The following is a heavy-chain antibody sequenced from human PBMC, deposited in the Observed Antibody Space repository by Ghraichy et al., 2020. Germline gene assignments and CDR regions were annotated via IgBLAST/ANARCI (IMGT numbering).Heavy chain of an antibody. CDR1: GFNFGSYS. CDR2: ITSSSSFK. J-gene: IGHJ6*02. V-gene: IGHV3-48*02. CDR3: ARGSTVVRFYYYDGMDV. Sequence: SLNISCVGSGFNFGSYSMNWVRQSPGKRLEWVSYITSSSSFKSYADSVKGRFTISRDNAQNSLSLQMNSLTDEDTAVYYCARGSTVVRFYYYDGMDVWGQGTTVTVSS. D-gene: IGHD4-23*01.